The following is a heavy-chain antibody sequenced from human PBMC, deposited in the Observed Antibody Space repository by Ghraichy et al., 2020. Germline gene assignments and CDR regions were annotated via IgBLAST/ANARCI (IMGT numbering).Heavy chain of an antibody. J-gene: IGHJ5*02. Sequence: SCTVSGGSMSNYYWSWIRQPPGKGLEWIGYIYYSGSTNYNPSLKSRLTISVDTSKSQFSLRLSSVTAADTAVYYCARHGGYSSPLASWGQGTLVTVSS. V-gene: IGHV4-59*08. D-gene: IGHD5-18*01. CDR3: ARHGGYSSPLAS. CDR2: IYYSGST. CDR1: GGSMSNYY.